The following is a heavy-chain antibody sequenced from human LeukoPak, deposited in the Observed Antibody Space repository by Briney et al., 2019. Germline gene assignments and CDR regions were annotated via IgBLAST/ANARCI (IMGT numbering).Heavy chain of an antibody. CDR1: GFTFSSSA. CDR3: ARSTMRGAPLGGDAFDI. V-gene: IGHV3-23*01. Sequence: GGSLRLSCAASGFTFSSSAMSWVRQAPGKGLEWVSAISNNGGYTYYADSVQGRFTISRDNSKSTLCLQMNSLRAEDTAVYYCARSTMRGAPLGGDAFDIWGQGTMVTVSS. D-gene: IGHD1-26*01. CDR2: ISNNGGYT. J-gene: IGHJ3*02.